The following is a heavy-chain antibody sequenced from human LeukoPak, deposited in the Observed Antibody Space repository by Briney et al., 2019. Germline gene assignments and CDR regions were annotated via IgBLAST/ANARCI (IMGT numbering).Heavy chain of an antibody. CDR1: GGSISSYY. CDR3: ARAQGYCSSTTCYVHFDY. D-gene: IGHD2-2*01. Sequence: SETLSLTRTVSGGSISSYYWSWIRQPPGKGLEWIGYIYYSGSTNYNPPLKSRVTISVDTSKNQFSLKLNSVTAADTAVYYCARAQGYCSSTTCYVHFDYWGQGTLVTVSS. CDR2: IYYSGST. J-gene: IGHJ4*02. V-gene: IGHV4-59*01.